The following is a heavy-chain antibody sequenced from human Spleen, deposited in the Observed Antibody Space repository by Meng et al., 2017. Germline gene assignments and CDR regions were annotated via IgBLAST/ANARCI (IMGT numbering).Heavy chain of an antibody. CDR3: ARLDIVPTGRDY. J-gene: IGHJ4*02. D-gene: IGHD5-12*01. CDR1: VYTFTDYY. CDR2: INPNSGVT. Sequence: QSAQSGAEVKKPGASVKVSCQASVYTFTDYYIHWVRQAPGQGLEWMGRINPNSGVTNYAQKFQGRVTVTRDTSISTAYMELSSLRSDDTAIYYCARLDIVPTGRDYWGQGTLVTVSS. V-gene: IGHV1-2*06.